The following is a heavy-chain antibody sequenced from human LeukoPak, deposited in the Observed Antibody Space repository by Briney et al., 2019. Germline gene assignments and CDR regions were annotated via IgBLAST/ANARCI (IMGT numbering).Heavy chain of an antibody. D-gene: IGHD5-18*01. CDR1: GFTFSSYS. CDR3: ARDANVDTAMVLYYYYYYMDV. J-gene: IGHJ6*03. Sequence: PGGSLGLSCAASGFTFSSYSMNWVRQAPGKGLEWVSSISSSSSYIYYADSVKGRFTISRDNAKNSLYLQMNSLRAEDTAMYYCARDANVDTAMVLYYYYYYMDVWGKGTTVTVSS. V-gene: IGHV3-21*01. CDR2: ISSSSSYI.